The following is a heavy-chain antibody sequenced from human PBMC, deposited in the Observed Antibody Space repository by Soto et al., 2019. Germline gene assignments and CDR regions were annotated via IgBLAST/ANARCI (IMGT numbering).Heavy chain of an antibody. CDR1: GYTFRGYY. Sequence: QVHLVQSGAEVKKPGASVKVSCKASGYTFRGYYMHWVRQAPGQGLEWMGWINPNNGGRDYAQKFQGRVTMARGTSITTAYMELSRLTSDDTAVYYCARGEYRSTPGTLDVWGPGTTVTVFS. J-gene: IGHJ6*02. CDR3: ARGEYRSTPGTLDV. V-gene: IGHV1-2*02. CDR2: INPNNGGR. D-gene: IGHD6-13*01.